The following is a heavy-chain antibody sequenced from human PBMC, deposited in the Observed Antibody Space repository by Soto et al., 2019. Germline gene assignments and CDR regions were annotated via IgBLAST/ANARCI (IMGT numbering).Heavy chain of an antibody. V-gene: IGHV3-33*01. D-gene: IGHD3-3*01. CDR2: IWYDGSNK. Sequence: QVQLVESGGGVVQPGRSLRLSCAASGFTFSSYGMHWVRQAPGKGLEWVAVIWYDGSNKYYADSVKGRFTISRDNSKNTLYLQMNSLRAEDTAVYYCARETTIFGVVIYAFDIWGQGTRVTVSS. CDR1: GFTFSSYG. CDR3: ARETTIFGVVIYAFDI. J-gene: IGHJ3*02.